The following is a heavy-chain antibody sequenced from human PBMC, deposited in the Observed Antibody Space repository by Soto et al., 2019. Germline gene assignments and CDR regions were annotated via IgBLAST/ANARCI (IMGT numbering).Heavy chain of an antibody. Sequence: EVQLVESGGGLVQTGGSLRLSYAASGFTFNDYWVHWVRQAPGKGLVWVSRINGEGTTTNYADSVKGRFAISRDSAQNTRYLQMNSLRADDTAVYYCARGLYHKYGQDYWGQGTLVTVSS. J-gene: IGHJ4*02. CDR1: GFTFNDYW. CDR2: INGEGTTT. CDR3: ARGLYHKYGQDY. D-gene: IGHD4-17*01. V-gene: IGHV3-74*01.